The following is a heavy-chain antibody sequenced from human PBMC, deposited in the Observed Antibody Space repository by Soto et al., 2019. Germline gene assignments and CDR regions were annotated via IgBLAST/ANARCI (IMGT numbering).Heavy chain of an antibody. CDR2: IDPSDSYT. V-gene: IGHV5-10-1*01. CDR1: GYSFTSYW. J-gene: IGHJ6*02. D-gene: IGHD6-6*01. CDR3: ASPISSIAVRGYYYGMDV. Sequence: GEYLKISCKGSGYSFTSYWISWVRQMPGKGLEWMGRIDPSDSYTNYSPSFQGHVTISADRSISTAYLQWSSLKASDTAMYYCASPISSIAVRGYYYGMDVWGQGTTVTVSS.